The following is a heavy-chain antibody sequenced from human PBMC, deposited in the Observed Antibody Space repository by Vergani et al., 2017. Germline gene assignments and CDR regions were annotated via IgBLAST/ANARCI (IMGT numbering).Heavy chain of an antibody. J-gene: IGHJ6*02. V-gene: IGHV4-34*01. CDR2: INHSGST. CDR1: GGSFSGYY. Sequence: QVQLQQWGAGLLKPSETLSLTCAVYGGSFSGYYWSWIRQPQGKGLEWMGEINHSGSTNYNPSLKSRVTISVDTSKNQFSLKLSSVTAAHTAVYYCARVRENYYYYYGMDVWGQGTTVTVSS. CDR3: ARVRENYYYYYGMDV.